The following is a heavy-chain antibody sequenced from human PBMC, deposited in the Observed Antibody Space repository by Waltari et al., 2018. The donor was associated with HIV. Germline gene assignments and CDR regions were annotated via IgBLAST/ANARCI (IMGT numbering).Heavy chain of an antibody. J-gene: IGHJ6*02. Sequence: EMQLVESGGGLVQPGGSLILSCAASGFTLSASSLHWVRQASGKWLELVGRIRAKPNNFATAYAASVEGRFTISRDDSKDTAYLQMHSLRTEDTAKYYCATNGDYNYYGLDVWGQGATVTVSS. D-gene: IGHD2-8*01. CDR2: IRAKPNNFAT. CDR1: GFTLSASS. V-gene: IGHV3-73*01. CDR3: ATNGDYNYYGLDV.